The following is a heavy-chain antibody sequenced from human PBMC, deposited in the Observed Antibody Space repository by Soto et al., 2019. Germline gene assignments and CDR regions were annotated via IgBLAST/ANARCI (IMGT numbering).Heavy chain of an antibody. CDR2: IYYSGST. CDR1: GGSIRSYY. CDR3: ARDLDSITMVRGVMNYGMAV. Sequence: PSETLSLTCTVSGGSIRSYYWSWIRQPPGKGLEWIGYIYYSGSTYYNPSLKSRVTISVDTSKNQFSLKLSSVTAADTAVYYCARDLDSITMVRGVMNYGMAVWGQGTTVTVSS. J-gene: IGHJ6*02. D-gene: IGHD3-10*01. V-gene: IGHV4-59*12.